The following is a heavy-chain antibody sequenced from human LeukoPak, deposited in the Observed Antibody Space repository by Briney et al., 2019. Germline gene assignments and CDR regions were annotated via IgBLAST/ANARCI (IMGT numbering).Heavy chain of an antibody. D-gene: IGHD6-19*01. V-gene: IGHV1-18*01. CDR2: ISAYNGNT. J-gene: IGHJ4*02. CDR1: GGTFSSYA. CDR3: ARVRKEAVACYFDY. Sequence: GASVKVSCKASGGTFSSYAISWVRQAPGQGLEWMGWISAYNGNTNYAQKLQGRVTMTTDTSTSTAYMELRSLRSDDTAVYYCARVRKEAVACYFDYWGQGTLVTVSS.